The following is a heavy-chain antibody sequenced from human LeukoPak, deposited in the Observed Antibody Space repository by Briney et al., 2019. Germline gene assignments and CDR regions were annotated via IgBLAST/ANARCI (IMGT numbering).Heavy chain of an antibody. D-gene: IGHD5-24*01. CDR2: IKEDGSEK. CDR3: ARGVATIDY. V-gene: IGHV3-7*01. Sequence: PGGSLRLSCAASRFTFSSYWMSWVRQAPGKGLEWVATIKEDGSEKYYVDSVKGRFTISRDNAKNSLYLQMNSLRAEDTTVYYCARGVATIDYWGQGTLVTVSS. J-gene: IGHJ4*02. CDR1: RFTFSSYW.